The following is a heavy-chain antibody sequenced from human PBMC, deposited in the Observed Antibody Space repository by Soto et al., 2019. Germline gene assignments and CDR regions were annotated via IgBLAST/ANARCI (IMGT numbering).Heavy chain of an antibody. V-gene: IGHV4-59*01. CDR2: IYSSGNT. D-gene: IGHD3-10*01. J-gene: IGHJ5*02. CDR3: ARGGSRDSGTYHNRWFDP. CDR1: GGSISNYY. Sequence: QVQLQESGPGLVKPSETLSLTCTVSGGSISNYYWSWFRQTPDKGLESIGYIYSSGNTNYNPSLKSRVTISVDTSKNQFSLKLTSVTAADTAVYYCARGGSRDSGTYHNRWFDPWGQGTRVTVSS.